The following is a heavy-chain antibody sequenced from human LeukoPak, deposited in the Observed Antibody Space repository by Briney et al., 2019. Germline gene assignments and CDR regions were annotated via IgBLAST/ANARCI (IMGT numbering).Heavy chain of an antibody. CDR1: GGSISSSGYS. V-gene: IGHV4-30-2*01. Sequence: SETLSLTCTVSGGSISSSGYSWSWIRQPPGKGLEWIGYIYHSGSTYYNPSLKSRVTITVDRSKNQFSLKLSSVTAADTAVYYCAREILTTVTEGRSGWFDPWGQGTLVTVSS. D-gene: IGHD4-17*01. CDR2: IYHSGST. CDR3: AREILTTVTEGRSGWFDP. J-gene: IGHJ5*02.